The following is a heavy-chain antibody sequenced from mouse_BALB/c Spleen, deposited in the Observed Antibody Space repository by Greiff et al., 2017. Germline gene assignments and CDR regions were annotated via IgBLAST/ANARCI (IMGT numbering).Heavy chain of an antibody. V-gene: IGHV2-9*02. Sequence: VMLVESGPGLVAPSQSLSITCTVSGFSLTSYGVHWVRQPPGKGLEWLGVIWAGGSTNYNSALMSRLSISKDNSKSQVFLKMNSLQTDDTAMYYCARDEITPFYAMDDWGQGTSVTVSS. CDR3: ARDEITPFYAMDD. CDR1: GFSLTSYG. CDR2: IWAGGST. D-gene: IGHD2-4*01. J-gene: IGHJ4*01.